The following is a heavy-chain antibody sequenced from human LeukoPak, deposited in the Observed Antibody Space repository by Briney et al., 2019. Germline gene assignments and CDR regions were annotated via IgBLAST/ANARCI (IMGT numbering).Heavy chain of an antibody. V-gene: IGHV4-38-2*01. CDR1: RYSISSDFY. D-gene: IGHD6-19*01. Sequence: SETLSLTCAVSRYSISSDFYWGWIRQSPGKGLEWIGSIHHSGNTFYSPSLKSRITVSVDTSKNQFYPKLNSVTAADAAVYYCARLLYTNGWYGAYFWGQGTPVTVSS. CDR3: ARLLYTNGWYGAYF. CDR2: IHHSGNT. J-gene: IGHJ4*02.